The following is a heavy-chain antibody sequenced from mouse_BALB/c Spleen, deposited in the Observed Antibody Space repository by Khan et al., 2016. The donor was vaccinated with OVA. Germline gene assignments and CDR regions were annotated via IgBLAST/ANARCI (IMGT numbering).Heavy chain of an antibody. J-gene: IGHJ3*01. CDR1: GFTFSTHT. Sequence: EVELVESGGDLVKPGGSLKLSCAASGFTFSTHTMSWVRQTPEKRLEWVATINSGGGNTYYPDSVKGRFTISRDNAKNNLYLHMSSLRSEDTALYDCASLRRTYTCFGYWCQGTLVTVSA. CDR3: ASLRRTYTCFGY. V-gene: IGHV5-9*03. CDR2: INSGGGNT. D-gene: IGHD2-12*01.